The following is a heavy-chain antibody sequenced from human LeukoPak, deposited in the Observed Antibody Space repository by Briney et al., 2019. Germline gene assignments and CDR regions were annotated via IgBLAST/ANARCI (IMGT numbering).Heavy chain of an antibody. CDR2: INSDGSST. D-gene: IGHD6-13*01. Sequence: AGGSLRLSCAASGFTFSSYWMHCVRHAPGKGLGWVSRINSDGSSTSYADSVKGRFTISRDNAKNTLYLQMNSLRAEDTAVYYCATGVQLVRYFDYWGQGTLVTVSS. V-gene: IGHV3-74*01. CDR3: ATGVQLVRYFDY. J-gene: IGHJ4*02. CDR1: GFTFSSYW.